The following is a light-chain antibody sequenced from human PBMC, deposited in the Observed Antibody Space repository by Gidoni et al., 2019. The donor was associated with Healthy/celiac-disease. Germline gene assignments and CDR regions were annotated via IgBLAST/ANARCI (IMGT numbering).Light chain of an antibody. V-gene: IGLV3-1*01. J-gene: IGLJ2*01. CDR3: QAWDSSTSVV. CDR1: KLGDKY. Sequence: SYELTQPPSGSVSPGQTASITCSGDKLGDKYACWYQQKPGQSPLLVIYQDSKRPSVIPERFSGSNSGNTASLTISGTQAMDEADYYCQAWDSSTSVVFGGGTKLTVL. CDR2: QDS.